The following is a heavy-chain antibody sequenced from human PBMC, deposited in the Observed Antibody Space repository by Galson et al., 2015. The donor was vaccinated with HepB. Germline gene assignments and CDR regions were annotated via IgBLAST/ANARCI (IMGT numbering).Heavy chain of an antibody. CDR3: ARGGIRGYSSSSGDYYYGMDV. D-gene: IGHD6-13*01. V-gene: IGHV1-46*04. CDR1: GYTFTSYY. Sequence: SVKVSCKASGYTFTSYYMHWVRQAPGQGLEWMGIINPSGGSTSYAQKLQGRVTMTRDTSTSTFYMELSSLRSEDTAVYYCARGGIRGYSSSSGDYYYGMDVWGQGTTVTVSS. J-gene: IGHJ6*02. CDR2: INPSGGST.